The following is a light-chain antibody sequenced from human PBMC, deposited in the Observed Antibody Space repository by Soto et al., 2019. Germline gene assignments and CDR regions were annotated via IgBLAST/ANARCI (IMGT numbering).Light chain of an antibody. V-gene: IGKV3-20*01. CDR2: GAS. Sequence: EIVLTQSPGTLSLSPGERATLSCRASQSVSSSYLAWYQQKPGQAPRLLIYGASRRATGIPDRFSGSGSGTDFTLTISRLEPEDFAVYYCQQYGSSPSITFGQGTRLENK. CDR3: QQYGSSPSIT. J-gene: IGKJ5*01. CDR1: QSVSSSY.